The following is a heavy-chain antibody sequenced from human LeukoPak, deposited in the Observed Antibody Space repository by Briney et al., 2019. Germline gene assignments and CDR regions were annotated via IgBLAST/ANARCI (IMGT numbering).Heavy chain of an antibody. CDR2: MNPNSGNT. J-gene: IGHJ6*02. Sequence: GASVKVSCKASGYTFTSYDINWVRQATGQGLEWMGWMNPNSGNTGYAQKFQGRVTMTRNTSISTAYMELSSLRSEDTAVYYCARGRPTRRTGTTRGYYYGMDVWGQGTTVTVS. D-gene: IGHD1-7*01. V-gene: IGHV1-8*01. CDR3: ARGRPTRRTGTTRGYYYGMDV. CDR1: GYTFTSYD.